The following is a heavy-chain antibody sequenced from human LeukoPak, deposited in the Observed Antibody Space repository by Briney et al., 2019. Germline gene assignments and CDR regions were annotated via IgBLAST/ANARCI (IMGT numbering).Heavy chain of an antibody. V-gene: IGHV4-31*03. CDR1: GGSISSGGYY. Sequence: PSETLSHTCTVSGGSISSGGYYWSWIRQHPGKGLEWIGYIYYSGSTYYNPSLKSRVTISVDTSKNQFSLKLSSVTAADTAVYYCARIYRENWFDPWGQGTLVTVSS. CDR3: ARIYRENWFDP. CDR2: IYYSGST. J-gene: IGHJ5*02. D-gene: IGHD1-26*01.